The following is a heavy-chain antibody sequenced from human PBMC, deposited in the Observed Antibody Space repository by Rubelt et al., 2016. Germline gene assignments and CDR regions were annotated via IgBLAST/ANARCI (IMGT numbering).Heavy chain of an antibody. CDR3: SRRNGEPIDY. CDR2: IFYSGST. J-gene: IGHJ4*02. D-gene: IGHD3-10*01. V-gene: IGHV4-39*01. CDR1: GGSISSSSYY. Sequence: QLQLQESGPGLVKPSETLSLTCAVSGGSISSSSYYWNWIRQPPGKGLEWIGSIFYSGSTYYHPSLKSRVTISVDTSKNQFSLKVSSVTVADTAGYYCSRRNGEPIDYWGQGTLVTVSS.